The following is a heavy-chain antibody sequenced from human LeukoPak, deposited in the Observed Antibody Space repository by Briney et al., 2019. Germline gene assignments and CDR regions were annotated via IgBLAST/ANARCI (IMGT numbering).Heavy chain of an antibody. J-gene: IGHJ4*02. D-gene: IGHD2-2*01. CDR2: INHSGST. CDR1: GFTFGSYA. Sequence: ASLRFSCAASGFTFGSYAMSWVRQPPGKGLEWIGEINHSGSTNYNPSLKSRVTISVDTSKNQFSLKLSSVTAADTAVYYCARGLSRTPPGGYWGQGTLVTVSS. CDR3: ARGLSRTPPGGY. V-gene: IGHV4-34*01.